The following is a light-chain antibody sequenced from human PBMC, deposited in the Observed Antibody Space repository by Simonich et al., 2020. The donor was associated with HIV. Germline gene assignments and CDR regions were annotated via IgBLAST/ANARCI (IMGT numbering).Light chain of an antibody. CDR1: QSISSW. CDR2: KAS. V-gene: IGKV1-5*03. CDR3: QQYNSYTWT. Sequence: DIQMTQSPSTLSASVGDRVTITCRASQSISSWLAWDQQKSGKAPKLLIYKASSLKSGVPSRFSGSGSWTEFTLTISSLQPDDFATYFCQQYNSYTWTFGQGTKVEIK. J-gene: IGKJ1*01.